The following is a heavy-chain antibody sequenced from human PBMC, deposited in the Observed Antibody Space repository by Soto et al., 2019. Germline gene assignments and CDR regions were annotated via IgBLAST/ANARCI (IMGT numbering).Heavy chain of an antibody. Sequence: PSETLSLTCTVSGVSVTSGGHYWSWIRQPPGKGLEWIGDIYYSGSTNYNPSLKSRVTISVDTSKNQFSLKLSSVTAADTAVYYCARAPKYSSSWVHYYYGMDVWGQGTTVTVSS. D-gene: IGHD6-13*01. J-gene: IGHJ6*02. V-gene: IGHV4-61*08. CDR2: IYYSGST. CDR1: GVSVTSGGHY. CDR3: ARAPKYSSSWVHYYYGMDV.